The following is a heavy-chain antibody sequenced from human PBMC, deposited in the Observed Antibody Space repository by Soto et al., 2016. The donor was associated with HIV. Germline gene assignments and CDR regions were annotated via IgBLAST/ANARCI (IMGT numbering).Heavy chain of an antibody. CDR2: ITDDGAFT. V-gene: IGHV3-23*01. CDR1: GFTFSSYS. J-gene: IGHJ4*03. D-gene: IGHD4-17*01. CDR3: AKRSAETYGYFDS. Sequence: EVQLLESGGGLVQPGGSLRLSCAASGFTFSSYSMSWVRQAPGRGLEWVSAITDDGAFTNYADSVKGRFTISRDNSKSTVFLQMISLRVEGTAVYYCAKRSAETYGYFDSWGQGPWPPSPQ.